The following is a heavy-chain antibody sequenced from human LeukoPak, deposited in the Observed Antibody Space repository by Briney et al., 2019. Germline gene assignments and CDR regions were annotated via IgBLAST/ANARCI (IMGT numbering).Heavy chain of an antibody. CDR2: FDPEDGGT. J-gene: IGHJ4*02. V-gene: IGHV1-24*01. CDR3: ATYKRITFGGIIVLDYFDY. CDR1: GYTLTELS. D-gene: IGHD3-16*02. Sequence: ASVKVSCKVSGYTLTELSMHWVRQAPGKGLEWMGGFDPEDGGTIYPQKFQGRVTMTEDTSTDTAYMELRSLRSEDTAVYYCATYKRITFGGIIVLDYFDYWGQGTLVTVSS.